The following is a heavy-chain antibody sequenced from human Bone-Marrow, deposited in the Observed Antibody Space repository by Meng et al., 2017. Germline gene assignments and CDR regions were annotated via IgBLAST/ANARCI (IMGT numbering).Heavy chain of an antibody. CDR1: GGSISSSNW. J-gene: IGHJ4*02. CDR3: ARDSRTYYYDSSGYTFDY. CDR2: IYHSGST. V-gene: IGHV4-4*02. Sequence: QVQRTGSGPVLVKHSGTLSPTCAVSGGSISSSNWWSWVRQPPGKGLEWIGEIYHSGSTNYNPSLKSRVTISVDKSKNQFSLKLSSVTAADTAVYYCARDSRTYYYDSSGYTFDYWGQGTLVTVSS. D-gene: IGHD3-22*01.